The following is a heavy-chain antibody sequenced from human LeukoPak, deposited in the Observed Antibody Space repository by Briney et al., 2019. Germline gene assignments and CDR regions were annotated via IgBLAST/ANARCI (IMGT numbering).Heavy chain of an antibody. CDR2: IYPGESDT. D-gene: IGHD6-19*01. J-gene: IGHJ4*02. Sequence: GGPLQISCQGSGSIFTSYWIGGARRLRGKGLEWMGIIYPGESDTRYSPSFQGQVTISADKSISTAYLQWSSLKASDTSMYYCARLTRIAVAGPYYWGQGTLVTVSS. V-gene: IGHV5-51*01. CDR1: GSIFTSYW. CDR3: ARLTRIAVAGPYY.